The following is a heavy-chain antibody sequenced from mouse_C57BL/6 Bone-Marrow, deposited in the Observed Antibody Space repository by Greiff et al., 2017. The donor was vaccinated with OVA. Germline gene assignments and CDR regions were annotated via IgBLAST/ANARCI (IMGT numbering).Heavy chain of an antibody. CDR2: IYPSDSET. CDR3: ARGAPYYGSVDY. CDR1: GYTFTSYW. Sequence: QVQLQQPGAELVRPGSSVKLSCKASGYTFTSYWMDWVKQRPGQGLEWIGNIYPSDSETHYNQKFKDKATLTVDKSYSTAYMQLSSLTSEDSAVYYCARGAPYYGSVDYWGQGTTLTVSS. D-gene: IGHD1-1*01. V-gene: IGHV1-61*01. J-gene: IGHJ2*01.